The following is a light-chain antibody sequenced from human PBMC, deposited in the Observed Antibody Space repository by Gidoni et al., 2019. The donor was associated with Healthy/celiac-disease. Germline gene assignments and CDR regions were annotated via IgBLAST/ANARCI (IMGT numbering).Light chain of an antibody. CDR2: DVR. V-gene: IGLV2-14*01. CDR3: SSYTSSSTPLVV. J-gene: IGLJ2*01. CDR1: SSDVGGYNY. Sequence: QSALTQPASVSGSPGQSITISCTGTSSDVGGYNYVSWYQQHPGKAPKLMIYDVRNRPSGVSNRFSGSKSGNTASLTISGLQAEDEADYYCSSYTSSSTPLVVFGGGTKLTVL.